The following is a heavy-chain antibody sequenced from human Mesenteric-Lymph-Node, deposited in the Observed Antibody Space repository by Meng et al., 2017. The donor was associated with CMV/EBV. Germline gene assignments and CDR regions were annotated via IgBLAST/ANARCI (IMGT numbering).Heavy chain of an antibody. Sequence: ASVKVSCKASGYTFTDYHMHWVRQAPGQGLEWMGWINPNSGGTNYAEKFQGRVTLTRDTSISTAYMELSRLRSDDTAVYYCAADRGIAVAGLHFDYWGQGTLVTVSS. CDR2: INPNSGGT. V-gene: IGHV1-2*02. J-gene: IGHJ4*02. CDR3: AADRGIAVAGLHFDY. D-gene: IGHD6-19*01. CDR1: GYTFTDYH.